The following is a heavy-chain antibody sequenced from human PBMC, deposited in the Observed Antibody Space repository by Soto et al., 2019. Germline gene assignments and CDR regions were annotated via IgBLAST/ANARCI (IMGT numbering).Heavy chain of an antibody. CDR1: GYTFTSYA. CDR2: INAGNGNT. D-gene: IGHD6-19*01. CDR3: ARDILSGWYFDY. J-gene: IGHJ4*02. V-gene: IGHV1-3*01. Sequence: QVQLVQSGAEVKKPGASVKVSCKASGYTFTSYAMHWVRQAPGQRLEWMGWINAGNGNTKYSQKFQGRVTITRDTSATTAYMELSSLRSEDTVVYYSARDILSGWYFDYWGQGTLVTVSS.